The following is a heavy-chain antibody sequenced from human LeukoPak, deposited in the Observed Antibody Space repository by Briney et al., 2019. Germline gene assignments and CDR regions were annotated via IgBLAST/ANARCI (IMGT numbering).Heavy chain of an antibody. V-gene: IGHV1-18*04. D-gene: IGHD3-10*01. CDR3: ARSLREVADYFDY. J-gene: IGHJ4*02. CDR1: GYTFTGYY. CDR2: ISAYNGNT. Sequence: ASVKVSCKASGYTFTGYYMHWVRQAPGQGLEWMGWISAYNGNTNYAQKLQGRVTMTTDTSTSTAYMELRSLRSDDTAVYYCARSLREVADYFDYWGQGTLVTVSS.